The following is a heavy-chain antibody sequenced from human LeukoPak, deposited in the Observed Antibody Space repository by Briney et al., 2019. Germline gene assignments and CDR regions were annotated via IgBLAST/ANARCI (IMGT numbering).Heavy chain of an antibody. J-gene: IGHJ4*02. CDR2: ISYDGSNK. CDR1: GFNFFTYG. Sequence: GGSLRLSCAASGFNFFTYGMHWVRQAPGKGLEWVAVISYDGSNKYYADSVKGRVTISRDNSKNTLYLQMSSLRAEDTAVYYCAKARGRGTMIRGVIPSLFDYWGQGTLVTVSS. CDR3: AKARGRGTMIRGVIPSLFDY. V-gene: IGHV3-30*18. D-gene: IGHD3-10*01.